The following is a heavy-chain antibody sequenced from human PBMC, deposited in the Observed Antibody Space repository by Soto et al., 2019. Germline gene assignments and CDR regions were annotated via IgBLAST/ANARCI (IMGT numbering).Heavy chain of an antibody. CDR1: GGSISSGGYY. CDR2: IYYSGST. Sequence: SETLSLTCTVSGGSISSGGYYWSWIRQHPGKGLEWIGYIYYSGSTYYNPSLKSRVTISVDTSKNQFSLKLSSVTAADTAVYYCARWLRGQYYFDYWGQGTLVTVSS. CDR3: ARWLRGQYYFDY. V-gene: IGHV4-31*03. J-gene: IGHJ4*02. D-gene: IGHD5-18*01.